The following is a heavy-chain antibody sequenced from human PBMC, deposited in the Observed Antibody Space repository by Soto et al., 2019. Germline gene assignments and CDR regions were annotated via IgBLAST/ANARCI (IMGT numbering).Heavy chain of an antibody. D-gene: IGHD6-13*01. J-gene: IGHJ6*02. Sequence: EVQLLESGGGLVQPGGSLRLSCAASGFTFSSYAMSWVRQAPGKGLEWVSVISGSGDSIYYADSVRGRFTISRDISKNTSYLKMNSLRAEDTTVYYCAKDRDGAAAGPTKFYGMDVWGQGTTVTVSS. V-gene: IGHV3-23*01. CDR3: AKDRDGAAAGPTKFYGMDV. CDR1: GFTFSSYA. CDR2: ISGSGDSI.